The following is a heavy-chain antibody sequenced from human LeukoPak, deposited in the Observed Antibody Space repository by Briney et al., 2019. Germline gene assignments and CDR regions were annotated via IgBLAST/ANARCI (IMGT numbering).Heavy chain of an antibody. Sequence: GRSLRLSCAASGLTFSGSAMRWVRQASRKGLEWVGRIRSKVNSYATAYAASVKGTFTISRDDSKNTAYLQMNSLKTEDTVGDCCTRHPADSSGSGRFDYWGQGTLVTVSS. D-gene: IGHD3-22*01. CDR2: IRSKVNSYAT. J-gene: IGHJ4*02. V-gene: IGHV3-73*01. CDR3: TRHPADSSGSGRFDY. CDR1: GLTFSGSA.